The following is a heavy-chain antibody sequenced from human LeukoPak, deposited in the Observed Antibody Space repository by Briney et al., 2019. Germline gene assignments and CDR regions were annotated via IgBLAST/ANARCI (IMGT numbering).Heavy chain of an antibody. V-gene: IGHV3-74*01. CDR2: INSDGSST. J-gene: IGHJ4*02. D-gene: IGHD4-17*01. CDR3: ARGTPRYYGDFSY. CDR1: GFTFSSYW. Sequence: GSLRLSCAASGFTFSSYWMHWVRQAPGKGLVWVSRINSDGSSTSYADSVKGRFTISRDNAKNTLYLQMNSLRAEDTAVYYCARGTPRYYGDFSYWGQGTLVTVSS.